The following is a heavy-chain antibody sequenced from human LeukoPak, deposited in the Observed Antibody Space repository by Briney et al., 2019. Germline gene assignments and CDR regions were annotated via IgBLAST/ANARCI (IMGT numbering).Heavy chain of an antibody. J-gene: IGHJ6*02. V-gene: IGHV3-21*01. CDR2: ISSSSSYI. CDR3: ARANIGYSYGYRFRYGMDV. CDR1: GFTVSSNY. D-gene: IGHD5-18*01. Sequence: GGSLRLSCAASGFTVSSNYMSWVRQAPGEGLEWVSSISSSSSYIYYADSVKGRFTISRDNAKNSLYLQMNSLRAEDTAVYYCARANIGYSYGYRFRYGMDVWGQGTTVTVSS.